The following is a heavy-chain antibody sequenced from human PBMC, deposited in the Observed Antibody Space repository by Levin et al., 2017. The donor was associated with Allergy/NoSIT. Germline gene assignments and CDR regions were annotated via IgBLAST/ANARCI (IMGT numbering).Heavy chain of an antibody. CDR3: ASMGFYSGYDYGRFDP. Sequence: ASVKVSCKASGYTLTSSAMNWVRQAPGQGLEWMGWINTDTGNPTYAQGFTGRFVFSLDTSVSTAYLQISSLKAEDTAVYYCASMGFYSGYDYGRFDPWGQGTLVTVSS. D-gene: IGHD5-12*01. CDR1: GYTLTSSA. V-gene: IGHV7-4-1*02. CDR2: INTDTGNP. J-gene: IGHJ5*02.